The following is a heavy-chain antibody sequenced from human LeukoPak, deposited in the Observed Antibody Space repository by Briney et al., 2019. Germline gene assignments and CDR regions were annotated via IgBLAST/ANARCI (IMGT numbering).Heavy chain of an antibody. CDR3: ARSPRGFLEWFDAFDI. J-gene: IGHJ3*02. D-gene: IGHD3-3*01. Sequence: ASVKVSCKASGYTFTGYYMHWVRQATGQGLEWMGWMNPNSGNTGYAQKFQGRVTITRNTSISTAYMELSSLRSEDTAAYYCARSPRGFLEWFDAFDIWGQGTMVTVSS. CDR1: GYTFTGYY. V-gene: IGHV1-8*03. CDR2: MNPNSGNT.